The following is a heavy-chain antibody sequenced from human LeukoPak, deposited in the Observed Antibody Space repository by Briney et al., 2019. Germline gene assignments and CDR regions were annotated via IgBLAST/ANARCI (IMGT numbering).Heavy chain of an antibody. V-gene: IGHV3-21*01. CDR1: GFTFSSYS. CDR3: ARGHRDGEVVNFDY. CDR2: ISSSSSYI. Sequence: PGGSLRLSCAASGFTFSSYSMNWVRQAPGKGLEWVSSISSSSSYIYYADSVKGRFTISRDNAKNSLYLQMNSLRAEDTAVYYCARGHRDGEVVNFDYWGQGTLVTVSS. D-gene: IGHD2-21*01. J-gene: IGHJ4*02.